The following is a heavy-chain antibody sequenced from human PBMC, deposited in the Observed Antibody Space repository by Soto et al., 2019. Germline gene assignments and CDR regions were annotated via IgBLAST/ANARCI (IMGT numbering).Heavy chain of an antibody. CDR2: ISGSGGST. V-gene: IGHV3-23*01. Sequence: PGGSLRLSCAASGFTLSSYAMSWVRQAPGKGLEWVSAISGSGGSTYYADSVKGRFTISRDNSKNTLYLQMNSLRAEDTAVYYCAKDPGRQGDYFDYWGQGTLVTVSS. CDR1: GFTLSSYA. CDR3: AKDPGRQGDYFDY. J-gene: IGHJ4*02.